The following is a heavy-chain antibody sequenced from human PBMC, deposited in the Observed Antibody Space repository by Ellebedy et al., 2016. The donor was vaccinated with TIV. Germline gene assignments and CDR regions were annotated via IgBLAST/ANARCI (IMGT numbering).Heavy chain of an antibody. V-gene: IGHV3-23*01. Sequence: GGSLRLXXAASGFSFSSFAMSWVRQAPGKGLEWVSAISHNAVVTYYADSVKGRFTISRDNSKNTLYLQMNSLRAEDTAVYYCAKVAQYYYDSSGYLAYWGQGTLVTVSS. CDR1: GFSFSSFA. CDR2: ISHNAVVT. CDR3: AKVAQYYYDSSGYLAY. J-gene: IGHJ4*02. D-gene: IGHD3-22*01.